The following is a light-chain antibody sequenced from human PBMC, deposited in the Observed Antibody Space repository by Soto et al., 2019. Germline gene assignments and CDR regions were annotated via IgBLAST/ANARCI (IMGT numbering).Light chain of an antibody. CDR1: SSDVGGYNY. J-gene: IGLJ1*01. Sequence: QSALAQPRSVSGSPGQSVTISCTGTSSDVGGYNYVSWYQQHPGKAPKLMIYDVSKRPSGVPDRFSGSKSGNTASLTISGLQAEDEADYYCCSYAGSYTSYVFGTGTRSPS. V-gene: IGLV2-11*01. CDR2: DVS. CDR3: CSYAGSYTSYV.